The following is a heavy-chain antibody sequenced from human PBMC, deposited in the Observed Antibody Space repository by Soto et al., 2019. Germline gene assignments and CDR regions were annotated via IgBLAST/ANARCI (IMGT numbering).Heavy chain of an antibody. D-gene: IGHD4-17*01. CDR1: GYTFTGYG. CDR3: ARPLVGYGDYALPLNY. CDR2: TSAYNGNT. V-gene: IGHV1-18*04. Sequence: QVQLVQSGAGGKRPGASVKVSCKASGYTFTGYGIPWVRQAPGQGLEWMGWTSAYNGNTLQTQKFQDRLTMTTNTSANTAYMELRSLRSDDTAVYYCARPLVGYGDYALPLNYWGQGTLVSVSS. J-gene: IGHJ4*02.